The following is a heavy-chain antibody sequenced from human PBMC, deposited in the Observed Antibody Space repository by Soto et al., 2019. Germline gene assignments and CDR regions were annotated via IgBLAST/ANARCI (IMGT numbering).Heavy chain of an antibody. Sequence: ASVKVSCKASGGTFSSYTISWVRQAPGQGLEWMGRIIPILGIANYAQKFQGRVTITADKSTSTAYMELSSLRSEDTAVYYCASQASVVPAARTAFDYWGQGTLVTVSS. J-gene: IGHJ4*02. CDR1: GGTFSSYT. CDR3: ASQASVVPAARTAFDY. V-gene: IGHV1-69*02. D-gene: IGHD2-2*01. CDR2: IIPILGIA.